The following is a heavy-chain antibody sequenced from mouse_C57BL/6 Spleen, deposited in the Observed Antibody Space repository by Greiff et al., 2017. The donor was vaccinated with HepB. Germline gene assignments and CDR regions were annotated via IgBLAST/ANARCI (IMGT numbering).Heavy chain of an antibody. CDR3: ASYYGSSSYYFDY. D-gene: IGHD1-1*01. CDR2: INPYNGGT. J-gene: IGHJ2*01. V-gene: IGHV1-19*01. Sequence: EVQLQQSGPVLVKPGASVKMSCKASGYTFTDYYMNWVKQSHGKSLEWIGVINPYNGGTSYNQKFKGKATLTVDKSSSTAYMELNSLTSEDSAVYYCASYYGSSSYYFDYWGQGTTLTVSS. CDR1: GYTFTDYY.